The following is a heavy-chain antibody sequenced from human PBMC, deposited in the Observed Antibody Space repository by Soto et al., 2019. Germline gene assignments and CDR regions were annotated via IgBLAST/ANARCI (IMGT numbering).Heavy chain of an antibody. CDR2: IYYSGST. V-gene: IGHV4-59*01. CDR3: ARVRQGIAVAATGYYYYMDV. Sequence: SETLSLTCTVSGGSISSYYWSWIRQPPGKGLEWIGYIYYSGSTNYNPSLKSRVTISVATSKNQFSLKLSSVTAADTAVYYCARVRQGIAVAATGYYYYMDVWGKGTTVTVSS. CDR1: GGSISSYY. D-gene: IGHD6-19*01. J-gene: IGHJ6*03.